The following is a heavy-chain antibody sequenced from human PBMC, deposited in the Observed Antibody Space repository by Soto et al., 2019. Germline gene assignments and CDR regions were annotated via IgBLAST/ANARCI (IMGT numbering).Heavy chain of an antibody. V-gene: IGHV3-30*18. Sequence: QVQLVESGGGVVQSGRSLRLSCAASGFTFSSFGMHWVRQVPGKGLEWVAVISFDGNNIYYADSVKGRFSISRENSRNTLYLPMNTRRTEDTAVYDGAKERIVVIPAATMGFDPWGKGTLVTVYS. CDR1: GFTFSSFG. D-gene: IGHD2-2*01. CDR3: AKERIVVIPAATMGFDP. J-gene: IGHJ5*02. CDR2: ISFDGNNI.